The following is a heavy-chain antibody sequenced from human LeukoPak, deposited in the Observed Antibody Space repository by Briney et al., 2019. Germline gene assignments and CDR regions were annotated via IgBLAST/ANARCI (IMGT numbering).Heavy chain of an antibody. D-gene: IGHD3-3*01. V-gene: IGHV3-23*01. CDR3: AKLADFWSGYYSSFYYYYMDV. CDR2: IVGCWSSA. CDR1: GFTFRSYA. J-gene: IGHJ6*03. Sequence: SGGSVRLSCVGTGFTFRSYAMTWIRQAPGKGLEWVADIVGCWSSAFYADSVKGRFTISRDNAKSTLYVEMHSLRVEDTAVYFCAKLADFWSGYYSSFYYYYMDVWGKGTALTVSS.